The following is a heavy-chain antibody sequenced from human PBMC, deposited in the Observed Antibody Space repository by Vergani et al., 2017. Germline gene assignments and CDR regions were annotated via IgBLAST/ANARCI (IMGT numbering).Heavy chain of an antibody. CDR1: GYTFTKFG. V-gene: IGHV1-18*01. CDR2: ISAYNANT. J-gene: IGHJ4*02. CDR3: ARRVGQTALDL. D-gene: IGHD5-18*01. Sequence: QVQLVQSGAEVKKPGASVKVSCKASGYTFTKFGITWVRQAPGQGLQWMGWISAYNANTNFEQKLQGRVFMTTDTSTRTAYMELRSLRSNDTAVYYCARRVGQTALDLWGQGTLVTVSS.